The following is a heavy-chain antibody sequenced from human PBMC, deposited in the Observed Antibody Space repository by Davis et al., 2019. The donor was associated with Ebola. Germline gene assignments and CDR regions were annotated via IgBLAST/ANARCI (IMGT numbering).Heavy chain of an antibody. CDR1: GYTFTNYG. J-gene: IGHJ4*02. Sequence: ASVKVSCKASGYTFTNYGITWVRQAPGQGLEWMGWINPHNGNTNYAQNVQGRVDMTTDTSTNTAYMEVGSLRSDDTAVYYCARAQFPTTSDHWGQGTLVTVSS. D-gene: IGHD1-1*01. CDR2: INPHNGNT. CDR3: ARAQFPTTSDH. V-gene: IGHV1-18*04.